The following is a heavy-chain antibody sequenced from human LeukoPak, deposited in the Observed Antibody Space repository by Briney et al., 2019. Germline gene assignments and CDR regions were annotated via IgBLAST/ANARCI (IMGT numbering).Heavy chain of an antibody. CDR1: GFTFSSYW. CDR2: INSDGSST. J-gene: IGHJ4*02. D-gene: IGHD1-26*01. CDR3: ARESSVGAHKAFDY. Sequence: PGGSLRLSCAASGFTFSSYWMHWVRQAPGKGLVWVSRINSDGSSTSHADSVKGRFTISRDNAKNTLYVQMNSLRAEDTAVYYCARESSVGAHKAFDYWGQGTLVTVSS. V-gene: IGHV3-74*01.